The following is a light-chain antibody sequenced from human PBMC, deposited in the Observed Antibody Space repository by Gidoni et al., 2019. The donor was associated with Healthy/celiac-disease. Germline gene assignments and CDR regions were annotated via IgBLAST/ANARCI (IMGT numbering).Light chain of an antibody. CDR2: GAS. CDR1: QSVSSN. CDR3: QQYNNWPLWT. J-gene: IGKJ1*01. V-gene: IGKV3-15*01. Sequence: EIVMTQSPATLSVSPGERATLSCRASQSVSSNLAWYQQKPGQASRLLIYGASTRATGIPARFSGSGSGTECTLTISSLQSEDFAVYYCQQYNNWPLWTFGQGTKVEIK.